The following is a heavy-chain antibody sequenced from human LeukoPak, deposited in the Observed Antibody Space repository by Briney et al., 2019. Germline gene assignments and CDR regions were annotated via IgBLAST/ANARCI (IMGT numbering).Heavy chain of an antibody. D-gene: IGHD6-6*01. CDR1: GDTFSSYA. Sequence: SVKVSCKASGDTFSSYAISWVRQAPGQGLEWVGRIIPILGIANYAQKFQGRVTITADKSTSTAYMELSSLRSEDTAVYYCARGSSIAARPGYFDYWGQGTLVTVSS. J-gene: IGHJ4*02. CDR2: IIPILGIA. V-gene: IGHV1-69*04. CDR3: ARGSSIAARPGYFDY.